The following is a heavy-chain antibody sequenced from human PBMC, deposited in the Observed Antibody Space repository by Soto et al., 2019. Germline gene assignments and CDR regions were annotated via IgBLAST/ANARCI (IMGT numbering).Heavy chain of an antibody. CDR2: ISANDVGT. J-gene: IGHJ4*02. V-gene: IGHV3-23*01. CDR3: ANATSDCSRDYIPPLDN. CDR1: GFTLRNYA. Sequence: PGGSLRLSCEASGFTLRNYAMTWVRQAPGKGLEWVSLISANDVGTYYAESVKTRFTISTDQSRNTVYLQMDSLRADDTAIYYCANATSDCSRDYIPPLDNWGQGTLVTVSS. D-gene: IGHD6-25*01.